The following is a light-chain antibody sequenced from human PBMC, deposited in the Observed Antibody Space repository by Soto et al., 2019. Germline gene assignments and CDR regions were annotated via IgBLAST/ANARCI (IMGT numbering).Light chain of an antibody. CDR3: QQYGSSPWT. Sequence: EIVLTQSPATLSLSPGERATLSCRASQRVSSDSLAWYQQQPGQAPRLLIYGASSRATGIPDRFSGSGSGTDFTLTISRLEPEDFAVYYCQQYGSSPWTFGQGTKVDIK. V-gene: IGKV3-20*01. CDR1: QRVSSDS. J-gene: IGKJ1*01. CDR2: GAS.